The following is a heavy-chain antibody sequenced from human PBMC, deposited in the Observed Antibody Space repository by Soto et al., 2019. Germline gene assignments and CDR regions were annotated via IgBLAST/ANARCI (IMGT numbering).Heavy chain of an antibody. J-gene: IGHJ4*02. CDR3: ARDPSIRSPPDY. V-gene: IGHV3-11*05. CDR1: GFTFNDYY. D-gene: IGHD3-3*02. CDR2: ISSTGSYT. Sequence: VQLVESGGGLVQPGGSLRLSCAASGFTFNDYYMTWIRQAPGTGLEWVSYISSTGSYTKYADSVKGRFTISRDNAKNSLYLQMDSLRDEDTGIYYCARDPSIRSPPDYWGRGTQVTVSS.